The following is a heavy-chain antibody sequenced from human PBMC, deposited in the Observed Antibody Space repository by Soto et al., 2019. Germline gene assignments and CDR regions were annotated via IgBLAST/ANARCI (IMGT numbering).Heavy chain of an antibody. Sequence: QVQLVESGGGVVQPGRSLRLSCAASGFTFSSYAMHWVRQAPGKGLEWVSLISYDGSNDYYADSVKGRFSISRDNSKNTLYLQMTSLRAEDTAVYYCARSVVTASPHYFQHWGQGTLVTVSS. CDR1: GFTFSSYA. J-gene: IGHJ1*01. CDR3: ARSVVTASPHYFQH. V-gene: IGHV3-30-3*01. CDR2: ISYDGSND. D-gene: IGHD2-21*02.